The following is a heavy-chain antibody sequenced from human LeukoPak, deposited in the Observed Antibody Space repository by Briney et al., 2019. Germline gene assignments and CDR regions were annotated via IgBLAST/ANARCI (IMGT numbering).Heavy chain of an antibody. CDR1: GGSISSSSYY. D-gene: IGHD6-13*01. V-gene: IGHV4-39*01. CDR2: MYYSGST. J-gene: IGHJ4*02. CDR3: ARQRAASGIRNVDY. Sequence: SETLSLTCTVSGGSISSSSYYWGWIRQPPGKGLEWIGSMYYSGSTYYNPSLESRVTISVDTSKNQFSLKLSSVTAADTAVYYCARQRAASGIRNVDYWGQGTLVTVSS.